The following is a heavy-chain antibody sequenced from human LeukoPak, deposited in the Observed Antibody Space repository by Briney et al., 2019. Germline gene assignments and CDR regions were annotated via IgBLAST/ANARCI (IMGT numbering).Heavy chain of an antibody. CDR1: GFTVSSNY. J-gene: IGHJ5*02. D-gene: IGHD3-22*01. CDR2: IYSGGST. Sequence: GGSLRLSCTASGFTVSSNYMSWVRQAPGKGLEWVSVIYSGGSTYYADSVKGRFTISRDNSKNTLYLQMNSLRAEDTAVYYCAKSGRYYDSSGYWPQDRGFDPWGQGTLVTVSS. V-gene: IGHV3-66*01. CDR3: AKSGRYYDSSGYWPQDRGFDP.